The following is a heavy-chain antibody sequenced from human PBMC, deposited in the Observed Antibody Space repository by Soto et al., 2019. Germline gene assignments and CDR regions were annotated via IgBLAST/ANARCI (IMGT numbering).Heavy chain of an antibody. CDR2: RYYRSKWYN. CDR3: APWCFDY. Sequence: QTLSLTCAISGVSVSSNRAAWHWIWHSPSRGLAWLGRRYYRSKWYNDYAVSMRTRITVNTDTTHNQFSLQLNSDSPEDRAAYYCAPWCFDYGGQGSLVTVSS. J-gene: IGHJ4*02. D-gene: IGHD2-8*02. V-gene: IGHV6-1*01. CDR1: GVSVSSNRAA.